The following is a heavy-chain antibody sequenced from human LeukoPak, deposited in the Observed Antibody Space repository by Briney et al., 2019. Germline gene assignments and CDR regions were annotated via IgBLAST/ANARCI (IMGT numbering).Heavy chain of an antibody. J-gene: IGHJ4*02. D-gene: IGHD4-23*01. CDR1: GGSISSGNW. V-gene: IGHV4-4*02. CDR3: ARGAIVGGRGPLDY. CDR2: IYHSGST. Sequence: PSETLSLTCAVSGGSISSGNWWSWVRQPPGKGLEWIGEIYHSGSTNYNPSLKSRVTISVDKSKNQFSLKLASVTAADTAVFYCARGAIVGGRGPLDYWGQGTLVTVSS.